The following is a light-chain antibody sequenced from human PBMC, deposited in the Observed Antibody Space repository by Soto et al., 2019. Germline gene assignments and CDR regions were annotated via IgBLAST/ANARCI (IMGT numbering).Light chain of an antibody. CDR1: QSISSW. CDR2: DAS. J-gene: IGKJ1*01. Sequence: DIQMTQSPSTLSASVGARVTITCRASQSISSWLAWYQQKPGKAPKLLIYDASSLESGVPSRFSGHGSGTEFTLTISSLQPDDSASYYCQQYNSYSKTFGQGTKVDIK. CDR3: QQYNSYSKT. V-gene: IGKV1-5*01.